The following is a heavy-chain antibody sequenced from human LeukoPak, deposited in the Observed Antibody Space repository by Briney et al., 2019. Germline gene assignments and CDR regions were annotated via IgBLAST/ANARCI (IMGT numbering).Heavy chain of an antibody. CDR2: IYYSGST. J-gene: IGHJ4*02. V-gene: IGHV4-31*11. Sequence: SETLSLTCAVYGGSFSGYYWSWIRQHPGKGLEWIGYIYYSGSTYYNPSLKSRVTISVDTSKNQFSLKLSSVTAADTAVYYCARYGDYVGVDYWGQGTLVTVSS. CDR3: ARYGDYVGVDY. D-gene: IGHD4-17*01. CDR1: GGSFSGYY.